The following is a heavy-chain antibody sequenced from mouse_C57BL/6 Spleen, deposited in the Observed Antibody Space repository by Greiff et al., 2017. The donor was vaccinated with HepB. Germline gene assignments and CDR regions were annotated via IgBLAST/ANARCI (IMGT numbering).Heavy chain of an antibody. CDR2: INPNNGGT. D-gene: IGHD2-5*01. CDR1: GYTFTDYN. J-gene: IGHJ1*03. V-gene: IGHV1-18*01. CDR3: ARGSKVWYFDV. Sequence: VHVKQSGPELVKPGASVKIPCKASGYTFTDYNMDWVKQSHGKSLEWIGDINPNNGGTIYNQKFKGKATLTVDKSSSTAYMELRSLTSEDTAVYYCARGSKVWYFDVWGTGTTVTVSS.